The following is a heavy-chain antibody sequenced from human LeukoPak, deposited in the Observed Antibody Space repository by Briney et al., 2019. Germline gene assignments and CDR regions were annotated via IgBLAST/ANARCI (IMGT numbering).Heavy chain of an antibody. CDR1: AFIFGDYA. V-gene: IGHV3-49*04. CDR3: TRGPHYDFWSGYYFDY. Sequence: PGRSLRLSCTASAFIFGDYAMSWVRQAPGKGLEWVGSIRSKGYGGTIEYAASVKGRFTISRDDSKSIAYLQMNSLKTEDTAVYYCTRGPHYDFWSGYYFDYWGQGTLVTVSS. J-gene: IGHJ4*02. CDR2: IRSKGYGGTI. D-gene: IGHD3-3*01.